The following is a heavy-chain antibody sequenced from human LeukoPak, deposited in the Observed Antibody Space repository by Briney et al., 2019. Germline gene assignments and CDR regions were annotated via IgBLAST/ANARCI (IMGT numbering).Heavy chain of an antibody. V-gene: IGHV4-38-2*01. CDR2: LYHSDSA. CDR1: GFSLSNGYY. CDR3: ARQHDSYYYYYIDV. Sequence: SETLSLTCVVSGFSLSNGYYWVWIRQPPGRGLEWIGSLYHSDSAYYNTSLRSRASMSVDMSKNQFSLTLSFVTAADTAVYYCARQHDSYYYYYIDVWGSGTTVTVSS. J-gene: IGHJ6*03.